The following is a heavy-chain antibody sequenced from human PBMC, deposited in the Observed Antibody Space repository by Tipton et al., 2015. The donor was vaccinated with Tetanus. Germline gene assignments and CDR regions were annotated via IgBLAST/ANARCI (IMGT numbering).Heavy chain of an antibody. J-gene: IGHJ6*04. CDR2: VSGRRLTP. CDR1: GFTFRSYT. V-gene: IGHV3-23*01. D-gene: IGHD3-16*01. CDR3: AKEALGVLNL. Sequence: SLRLSCAASGFTFRSYTMNWVRQAPGKGLEWVSAVSGRRLTPYYADSVKGRFTISRDNSKNTLSLQLNTLRADDTAIYYCAKEALGVLNLWGKGTTVIVSS.